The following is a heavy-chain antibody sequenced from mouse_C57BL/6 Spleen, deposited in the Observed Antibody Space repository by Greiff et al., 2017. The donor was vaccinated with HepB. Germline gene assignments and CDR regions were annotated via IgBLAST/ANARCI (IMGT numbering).Heavy chain of an antibody. Sequence: EVKLQESGPGLVKPSQSLSLTCSVTGYSITSGYYWNWIRQFPGNKLEWMGYISYDGSNNYNPSLKNRISITRDTSKNQFFLKLSSVTTEDTATYYCARDDSSFYYYAMDYWGQGTSVTVSS. CDR3: ARDDSSFYYYAMDY. CDR2: ISYDGSN. J-gene: IGHJ4*01. CDR1: GYSITSGYY. V-gene: IGHV3-6*01. D-gene: IGHD1-1*01.